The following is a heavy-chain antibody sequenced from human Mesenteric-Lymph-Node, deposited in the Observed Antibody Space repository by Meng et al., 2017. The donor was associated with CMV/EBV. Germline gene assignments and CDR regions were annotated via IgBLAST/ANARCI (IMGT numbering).Heavy chain of an antibody. Sequence: ASVKVSCKASGYTFTASYMHWVRQAPGQGLEWMGWISAYNGNTYYAQNLQGRVTLTTDTSTRTAYMELRSLRSGDTAVYYCARVGSYESSGYYYYGMDVWGQGTTVTVSS. D-gene: IGHD3-22*01. CDR1: GYTFTASY. CDR3: ARVGSYESSGYYYYGMDV. CDR2: ISAYNGNT. V-gene: IGHV1-18*04. J-gene: IGHJ6*02.